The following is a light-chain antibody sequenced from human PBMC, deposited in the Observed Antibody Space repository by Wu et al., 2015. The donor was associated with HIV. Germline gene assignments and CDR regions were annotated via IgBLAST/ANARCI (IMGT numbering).Light chain of an antibody. Sequence: IRITQSPSSLYASTGDRVTITCRASQDISNLLAWYQQKPGKAPKLLVYEASSLESGVPSRFSGSGSGTEFTLTISSLQPDDFATYYCQHYYTYSTWTFGQGTKVEIK. CDR2: EAS. V-gene: IGKV1-8*01. J-gene: IGKJ1*01. CDR1: QDISNL. CDR3: QHYYTYSTWT.